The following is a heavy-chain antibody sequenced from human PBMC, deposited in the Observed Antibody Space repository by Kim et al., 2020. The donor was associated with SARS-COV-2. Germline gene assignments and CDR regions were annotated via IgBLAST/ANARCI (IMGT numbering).Heavy chain of an antibody. CDR3: ARHITSGYSSGWHPGDYYYYGMDV. CDR1: GYSFTSYW. Sequence: GESLKISCKGSGYSFTSYWIGWVRQMPRKGLEWMGIIYPGDSDTRYSPSFQGQVTISADKSISTAYLQWSSLKASDTAMYYCARHITSGYSSGWHPGDYYYYGMDVWGQGTTVTVSS. D-gene: IGHD6-19*01. V-gene: IGHV5-51*01. CDR2: IYPGDSDT. J-gene: IGHJ6*02.